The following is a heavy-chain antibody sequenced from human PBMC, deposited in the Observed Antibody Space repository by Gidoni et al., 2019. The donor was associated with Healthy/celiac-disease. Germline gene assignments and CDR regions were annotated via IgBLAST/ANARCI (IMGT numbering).Heavy chain of an antibody. D-gene: IGHD3-9*01. CDR1: GFTFSSYS. CDR3: ASMPSGLAFDWLLYYFDY. V-gene: IGHV3-21*01. Sequence: ELQLVESGGGLVKPGGSLRLSCAASGFTFSSYSMNWVRQAPGKGLEWVSSISSSSSYIYYADSVKGRFTISRDNAKNSLYLQMNSLRAEDTAVYYCASMPSGLAFDWLLYYFDYWGQGTLVTVSS. CDR2: ISSSSSYI. J-gene: IGHJ4*02.